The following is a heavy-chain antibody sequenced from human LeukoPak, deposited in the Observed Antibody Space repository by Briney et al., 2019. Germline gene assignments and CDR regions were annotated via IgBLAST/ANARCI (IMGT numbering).Heavy chain of an antibody. CDR2: IYYGDSDT. V-gene: IGHV5-51*01. CDR1: GHSFSNYW. CDR3: ARDGPGSPGYYMDV. Sequence: GESLKISCKGSGHSFSNYWIAWVRQMPGKGLEWMGSIYYGDSDTRYSPSFQGQVTISADRSISTAYLQWRSLKASDTAMYYCARDGPGSPGYYMDVWGKGTTVTVSS. J-gene: IGHJ6*03. D-gene: IGHD3-10*01.